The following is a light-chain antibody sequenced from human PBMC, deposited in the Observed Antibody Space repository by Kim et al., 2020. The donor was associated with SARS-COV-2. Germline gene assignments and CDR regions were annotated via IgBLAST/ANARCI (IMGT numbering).Light chain of an antibody. V-gene: IGLV1-51*01. CDR2: DNN. CDR3: GTWDSSLSAVV. Sequence: GQKVSISCSGSSSNIGNSYVSWYQQLPGTAPKLLIYDNNKRPSGIPGRFSGSKSGTSATLGITGLQTGDEADYYCGTWDSSLSAVVFGGGTQLTVL. J-gene: IGLJ2*01. CDR1: SSNIGNSY.